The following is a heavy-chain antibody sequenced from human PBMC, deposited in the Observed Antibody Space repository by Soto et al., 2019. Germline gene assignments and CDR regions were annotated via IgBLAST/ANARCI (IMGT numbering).Heavy chain of an antibody. V-gene: IGHV4-39*01. Sequence: PSETLSLTCTVSGGSISSSSYYWGWIRQPPGKGLEWIGSIYYSGSTYYNPSLKSRVTISVDTSKNQFSLKLSSVTAADTAVYYCARLCRGAEMATIIEYFDYWGQGTLVTVSS. D-gene: IGHD5-12*01. CDR1: GGSISSSSYY. CDR3: ARLCRGAEMATIIEYFDY. CDR2: IYYSGST. J-gene: IGHJ4*02.